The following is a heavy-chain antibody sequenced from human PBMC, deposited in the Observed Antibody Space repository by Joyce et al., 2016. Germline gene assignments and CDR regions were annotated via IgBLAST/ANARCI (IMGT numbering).Heavy chain of an antibody. D-gene: IGHD1-26*01. CDR3: ARGVGGQRAWFDP. V-gene: IGHV3-74*01. CDR1: GFTFSSYW. CDR2: INSDGSRT. J-gene: IGHJ5*02. Sequence: EVQLVESGGGLVQPGGSLRLSCAASGFTFSSYWMHWVRQVPGKGLVWVSRINSDGSRTNYADSVMGRFTISRDNAKNTLYLQMNSLRAEDTAVFYCARGVGGQRAWFDPWGQGTLVTVSS.